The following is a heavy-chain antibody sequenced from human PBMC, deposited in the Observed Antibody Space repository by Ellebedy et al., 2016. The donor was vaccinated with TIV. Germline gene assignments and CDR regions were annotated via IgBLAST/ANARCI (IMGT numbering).Heavy chain of an antibody. Sequence: GESLKISCAASGFTLSSYRRKGVGQAPGKGLEWVSSISSSSSYIYYADSVKGRFTISRDNAKNSLYLQMNSLRAKDTAVYYCTRSSPGFDYWGQGTLVTVSS. CDR1: GFTLSSYR. CDR2: ISSSSSYI. V-gene: IGHV3-21*01. J-gene: IGHJ4*02. D-gene: IGHD1-1*01. CDR3: TRSSPGFDY.